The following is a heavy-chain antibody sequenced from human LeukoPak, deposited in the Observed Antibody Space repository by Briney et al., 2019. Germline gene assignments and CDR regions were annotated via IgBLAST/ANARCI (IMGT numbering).Heavy chain of an antibody. CDR2: IYYSGST. CDR1: GGSISSYY. V-gene: IGHV4-59*12. Sequence: PSETLSLTCTVSGGSISSYYLSWIRQPSGKGLEWIGYIYYSGSTNYNPSLKSRVTISLDTSKNQFSLRLNSVTAADTSVYCCARDRDGYNFRFDYWGQGTLVTVSS. J-gene: IGHJ4*02. D-gene: IGHD5-24*01. CDR3: ARDRDGYNFRFDY.